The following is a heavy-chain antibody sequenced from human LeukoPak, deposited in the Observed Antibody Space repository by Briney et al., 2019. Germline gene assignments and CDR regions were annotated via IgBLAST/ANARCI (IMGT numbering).Heavy chain of an antibody. Sequence: GGSLRLSCAASGFTFSSYGMHWVRQAPGKGLEWVAVISYDGSNKYYADSVKGRFTISRDNSENTLYLQMNSLRAEDTAVYYCAKSSGWSQSDAFDIWGQGTMVTVSS. CDR3: AKSSGWSQSDAFDI. CDR1: GFTFSSYG. CDR2: ISYDGSNK. D-gene: IGHD6-19*01. V-gene: IGHV3-30*18. J-gene: IGHJ3*02.